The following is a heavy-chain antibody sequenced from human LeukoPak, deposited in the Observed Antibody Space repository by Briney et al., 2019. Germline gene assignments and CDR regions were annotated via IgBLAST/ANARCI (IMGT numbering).Heavy chain of an antibody. CDR2: IKSKIDGGTT. CDR3: TTSLSSGYYIDY. D-gene: IGHD3-22*01. Sequence: GGSLRLSCVASGFTFRSYSMSWVRQAPGKGLEWVGRIKSKIDGGTTDYAAPVKGRFTISRDDSKNTLYLQMNSLKTEDTAVYYCTTSLSSGYYIDYWGQGTLVTVSS. J-gene: IGHJ4*02. V-gene: IGHV3-15*01. CDR1: GFTFRSYS.